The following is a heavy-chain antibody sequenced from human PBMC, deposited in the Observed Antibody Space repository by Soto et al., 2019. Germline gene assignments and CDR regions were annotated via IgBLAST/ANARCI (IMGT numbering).Heavy chain of an antibody. Sequence: ASVKVSCKASGYTFTSSCISWVRQAPVQGLEWMGWISAYNGNTNYAQKLQGRVTMTTDTSTSTAYMELRSLRSDDTAVYYCARDRGYCSSTSCYRGMDVWGQGSTVTVSS. J-gene: IGHJ6*02. D-gene: IGHD2-2*01. CDR1: GYTFTSSC. CDR2: ISAYNGNT. CDR3: ARDRGYCSSTSCYRGMDV. V-gene: IGHV1-18*01.